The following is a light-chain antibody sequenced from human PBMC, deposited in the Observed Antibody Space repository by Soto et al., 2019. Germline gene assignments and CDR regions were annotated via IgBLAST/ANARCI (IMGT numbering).Light chain of an antibody. Sequence: QSALTQPASVSGSPGQSTTISCTGTSSDVGHPYNYVSWYQQHPGKAPKLMIYDVSNRPSGVPNRFSGSKSGNTASLTISGLQAEDEADYFCNSCTSTNTYVFGTGTKLTVL. J-gene: IGLJ1*01. CDR2: DVS. V-gene: IGLV2-14*01. CDR3: NSCTSTNTYV. CDR1: SSDVGHPYNY.